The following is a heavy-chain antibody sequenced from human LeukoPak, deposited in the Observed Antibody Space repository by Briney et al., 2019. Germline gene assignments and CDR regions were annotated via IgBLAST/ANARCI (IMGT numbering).Heavy chain of an antibody. D-gene: IGHD3-10*01. Sequence: GGSLRLSCAASEFTFSSYWMHWVRQSPGKGLVWVSRINSGGSSTRYADSVKGRFTISRDNAKNTLYLQMNSLRAEDTAVYYCARVPGEGRVDYWGQGTLVTVSS. CDR3: ARVPGEGRVDY. CDR1: EFTFSSYW. CDR2: INSGGSST. V-gene: IGHV3-74*01. J-gene: IGHJ4*02.